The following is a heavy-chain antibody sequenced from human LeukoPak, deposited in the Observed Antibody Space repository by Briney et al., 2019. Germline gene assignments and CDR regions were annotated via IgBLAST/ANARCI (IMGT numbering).Heavy chain of an antibody. CDR2: ISDDGRHN. CDR3: ARVYLERLTAGYFDH. D-gene: IGHD2-8*01. Sequence: GGSLRLSCAASGFTFSTYAMNWVRQAPGKGLEWVAVISDDGRHNYYADSVKGRFTIFRDNSKSTLYLQMNSLRNDDSAAYFCARVYLERLTAGYFDHWGQGTLVTVSS. J-gene: IGHJ4*02. CDR1: GFTFSTYA. V-gene: IGHV3-30*04.